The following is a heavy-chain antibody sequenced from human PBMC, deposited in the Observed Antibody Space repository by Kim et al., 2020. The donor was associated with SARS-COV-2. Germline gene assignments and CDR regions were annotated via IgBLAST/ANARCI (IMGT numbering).Heavy chain of an antibody. CDR3: ARKDYYDSSGYYSDAFDI. CDR1: GYTFTSYG. V-gene: IGHV1-18*01. Sequence: ASVKVSCKASGYTFTSYGISWVRQAPGQGLEWMGWISAYNGNTNYAQKLQGRVTMTTDTSTSTAYMELRSLRSDDTAVYYCARKDYYDSSGYYSDAFDIWGQGTMVTVSS. CDR2: ISAYNGNT. D-gene: IGHD3-22*01. J-gene: IGHJ3*02.